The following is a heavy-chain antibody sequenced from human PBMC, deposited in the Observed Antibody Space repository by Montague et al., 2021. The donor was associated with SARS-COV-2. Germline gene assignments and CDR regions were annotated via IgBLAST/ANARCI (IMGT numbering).Heavy chain of an antibody. CDR2: IFHNGNS. V-gene: IGHV4-39*01. Sequence: SETLSLTCLVSGGTISTDNLYWYWAWIRQPPGKGLEWIGSIFHNGNSYYNPSLNTRVTISIDTSRNHFSLSLTSVTAPDTAVYYCARHVSNLRAAVDYFDYGDQGAPVTVSS. CDR1: GGTISTDNLYWY. CDR3: ARHVSNLRAAVDYFDY. J-gene: IGHJ4*02. D-gene: IGHD5/OR15-5a*01.